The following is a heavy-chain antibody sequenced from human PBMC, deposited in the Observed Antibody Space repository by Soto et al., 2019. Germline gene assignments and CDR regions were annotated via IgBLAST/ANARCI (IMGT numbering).Heavy chain of an antibody. CDR3: AKDNCISNSCYRLYNWFDP. D-gene: IGHD2-2*01. V-gene: IGHV3-30*18. J-gene: IGHJ5*02. CDR2: ISYGGSNK. CDR1: GFTFSSYG. Sequence: GGSLRLSCAASGFTFSSYGMHWVRQAPGKGLEWVAVISYGGSNKYYADSVKGRFTISRDNSKNTLYLQMNNLRAEDTAVYYCAKDNCISNSCYRLYNWFDPWGQGTLVTVSS.